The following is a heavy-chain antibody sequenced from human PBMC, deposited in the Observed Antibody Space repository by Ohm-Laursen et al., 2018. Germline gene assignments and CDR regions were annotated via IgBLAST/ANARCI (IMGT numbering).Heavy chain of an antibody. CDR2: VSSSGSTI. D-gene: IGHD5-12*01. CDR1: GFTFSDYY. CDR3: ASYRYSGYRSFYHFYGMDV. V-gene: IGHV3-11*01. J-gene: IGHJ6*02. Sequence: SLRLSCTASGFTFSDYYMSWIRQAPGKGLEWVSYVSSSGSTIYYADSVKGRFTISRDNAKNSLYLQMNSLRAEDTAVYYCASYRYSGYRSFYHFYGMDVWGQGTTVTVSS.